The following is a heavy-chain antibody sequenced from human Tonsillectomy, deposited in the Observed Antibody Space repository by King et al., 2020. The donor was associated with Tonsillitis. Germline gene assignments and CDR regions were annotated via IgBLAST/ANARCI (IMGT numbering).Heavy chain of an antibody. CDR3: ASDGRPRSRYYDGMDV. V-gene: IGHV3-7*01. Sequence: QLVQSGGGLVQPGGSLRLSCAASGFTFNHYWMSWVRQAPGKGLEWVANIKQDGSEKYYVDSVKGRFTISRDNAENSLYLQMKSLRAEDTAVYYCASDGRPRSRYYDGMDVWGQGTTVTVSS. D-gene: IGHD6-6*01. CDR1: GFTFNHYW. CDR2: IKQDGSEK. J-gene: IGHJ6*02.